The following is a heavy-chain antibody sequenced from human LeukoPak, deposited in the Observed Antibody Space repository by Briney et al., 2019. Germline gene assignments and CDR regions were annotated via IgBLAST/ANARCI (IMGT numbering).Heavy chain of an antibody. CDR2: ISGSGDST. Sequence: GGSLRLSCAASGLIFSSSAMSWVRQAPGKGLQWVSAISGSGDSTQYADSVKGRFTISRDNSKNTLYLQMHSLRAEDTAIYYCAKDQGSDYAPYGSATQFHWGQGALVTVSS. V-gene: IGHV3-23*01. CDR1: GLIFSSSA. D-gene: IGHD4-17*01. CDR3: AKDQGSDYAPYGSATQFH. J-gene: IGHJ4*02.